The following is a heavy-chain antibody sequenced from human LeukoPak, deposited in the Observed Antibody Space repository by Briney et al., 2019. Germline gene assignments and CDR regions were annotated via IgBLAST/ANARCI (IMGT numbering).Heavy chain of an antibody. CDR2: IYTSGST. Sequence: SETLSLTCTVSGGSISSYYWSWIRQPPGKGLEWIGYIYTSGSTNYNPSLKSRVTISVDTSKNQFSLKLSSVTAADTAVYYCARFSSSWYYSDYWGQGTLVTVSS. D-gene: IGHD6-13*01. CDR3: ARFSSSWYYSDY. CDR1: GGSISSYY. V-gene: IGHV4-4*09. J-gene: IGHJ4*02.